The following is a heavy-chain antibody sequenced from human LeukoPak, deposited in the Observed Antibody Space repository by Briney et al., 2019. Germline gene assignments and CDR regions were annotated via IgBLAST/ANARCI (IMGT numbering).Heavy chain of an antibody. V-gene: IGHV1-46*01. D-gene: IGHD3-22*01. CDR3: ARSPPSDSSGYYSPYNWFDP. CDR2: INPSGGST. J-gene: IGHJ5*02. Sequence: GASVKVSCKASGYTFTSYYMHWVRQAPGQGLEWMGIINPSGGSTSYAQKFQGRVTMTRDMSTSTVYMELSSLRSEDTAVYYCARSPPSDSSGYYSPYNWFDPWGQGTLVTVSS. CDR1: GYTFTSYY.